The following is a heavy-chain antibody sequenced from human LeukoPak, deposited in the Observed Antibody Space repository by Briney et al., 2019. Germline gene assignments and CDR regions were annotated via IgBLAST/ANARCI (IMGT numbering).Heavy chain of an antibody. CDR2: IYSGGST. V-gene: IGHV3-53*01. J-gene: IGHJ4*02. D-gene: IGHD4-23*01. CDR1: GFTVSTNY. Sequence: PGGSLRLSCVVSGFTVSTNYMSWVHQAPGKGLEWVSLIYSGGSTYYADSVKGRFTISRDNSKNTLYLQMNSLRAEDTAVYYCARRAGGYSHPYDYWGQGTLVTVSS. CDR3: ARRAGGYSHPYDY.